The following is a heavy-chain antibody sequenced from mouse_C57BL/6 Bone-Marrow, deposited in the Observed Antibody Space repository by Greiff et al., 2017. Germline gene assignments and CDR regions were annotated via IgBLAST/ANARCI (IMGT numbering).Heavy chain of an antibody. V-gene: IGHV5-4*01. CDR1: GFTFSSYA. CDR2: ISDGGSYT. Sequence: EVQGVESGGGLVKPGGSLKLSCAASGFTFSSYAMSWVRQTPEKRLEWVATISDGGSYTYYPDNVKGRFTISRDNAKNNLYLQMSHLKSEDTAMYYCAGDAVHAGFAYWGQGTLVTVSA. CDR3: AGDAVHAGFAY. D-gene: IGHD3-3*01. J-gene: IGHJ3*01.